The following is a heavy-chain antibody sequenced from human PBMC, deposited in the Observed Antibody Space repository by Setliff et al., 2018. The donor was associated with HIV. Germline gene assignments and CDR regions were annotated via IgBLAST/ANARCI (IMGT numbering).Heavy chain of an antibody. V-gene: IGHV4-39*07. CDR1: GGSITSRSYY. CDR3: GSGYDNRGMGNWFDP. Sequence: SETLSLTCTVSGGSITSRSYYWGWIRQPSGKGLEWIGNIYYIGSTYYNPSLKSRVTLSVHTSKNQFSLKLTSVTAADTAVYYCGSGYDNRGMGNWFDPWGQGTLVTVSS. D-gene: IGHD5-12*01. J-gene: IGHJ5*02. CDR2: IYYIGST.